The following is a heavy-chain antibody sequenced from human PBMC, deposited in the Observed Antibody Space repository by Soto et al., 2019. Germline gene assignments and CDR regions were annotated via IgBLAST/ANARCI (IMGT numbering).Heavy chain of an antibody. D-gene: IGHD1-20*01. CDR2: INPNGGST. CDR1: GYTFSSYY. J-gene: IGHJ6*02. Sequence: QVQLVQSGAEVKKPGASMTVSCKASGYTFSSYYMHWVRQAPGQGLEWMGIINPNGGSTSYAQKFQGRVTMTMDLSTRTVYMELSSLRSEDTAVYYCARDRITHVEVDYYYYGMDFWGQGTTVTVSS. CDR3: ARDRITHVEVDYYYYGMDF. V-gene: IGHV1-46*01.